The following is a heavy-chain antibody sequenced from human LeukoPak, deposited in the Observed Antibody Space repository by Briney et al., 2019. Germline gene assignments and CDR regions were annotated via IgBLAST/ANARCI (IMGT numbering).Heavy chain of an antibody. CDR2: IRYDGTNK. V-gene: IGHV3-30*02. CDR1: GFTFSTYG. Sequence: GGSLRLSCAASGFTFSTYGMHWVRQAPGKGPEWVAFIRYDGTNKYYADSVKGRFTISRDISKNTLYLQMNSLRAEDTAVYYCARVLSGRGSLYDYYYYMDVWGKGTTVTISS. D-gene: IGHD3-10*01. CDR3: ARVLSGRGSLYDYYYYMDV. J-gene: IGHJ6*03.